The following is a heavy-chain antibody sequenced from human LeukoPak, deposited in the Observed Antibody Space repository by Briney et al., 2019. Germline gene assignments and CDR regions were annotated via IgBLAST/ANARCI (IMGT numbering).Heavy chain of an antibody. J-gene: IGHJ4*02. CDR3: ARGLVGYSYGYDNY. CDR2: IIPIFGTA. CDR1: GGTFSSYA. V-gene: IGHV1-69*05. Sequence: GASVKVSCKASGGTFSSYAISWVRQAPGQGLEWMGGIIPIFGTANYAQKFQGRVTITTDESTSTAYMELSSLRSEDTAVYYCARGLVGYSYGYDNYWGQGTLVTVSS. D-gene: IGHD5-18*01.